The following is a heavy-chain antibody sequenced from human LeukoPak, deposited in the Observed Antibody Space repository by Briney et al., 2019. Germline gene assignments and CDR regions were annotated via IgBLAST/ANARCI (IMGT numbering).Heavy chain of an antibody. J-gene: IGHJ4*02. CDR3: TRDPPSSGWSFDY. V-gene: IGHV3-33*08. D-gene: IGHD6-19*01. Sequence: GESLRLSCAASGFTFSRYWIHWVRQAPAKGLEWVAMIWFDGKNTHYVDSVKGRFTISRDNSKNTVDLRMNSLRAEDTAVYYCTRDPPSSGWSFDYWGQGTLVTVSS. CDR1: GFTFSRYW. CDR2: IWFDGKNT.